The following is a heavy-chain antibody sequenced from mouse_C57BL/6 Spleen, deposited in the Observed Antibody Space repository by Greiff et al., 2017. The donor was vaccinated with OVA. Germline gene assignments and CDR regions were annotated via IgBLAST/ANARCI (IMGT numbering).Heavy chain of an antibody. J-gene: IGHJ4*01. CDR2: IYPGDGDT. CDR1: GYAFSSSW. CDR3: ARERYYAMDY. Sequence: VKLMESGPELVKPGASVKISCKASGYAFSSSWMNWVKQRPGKGLEWIGRIYPGDGDTNYNGKFKGKATLTADKSSSTAYMQLSSLTSEDSAVYFCARERYYAMDYWGQGTSVTVSS. V-gene: IGHV1-82*01.